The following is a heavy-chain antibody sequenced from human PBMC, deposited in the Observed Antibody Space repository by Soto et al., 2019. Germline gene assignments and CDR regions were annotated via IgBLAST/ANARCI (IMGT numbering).Heavy chain of an antibody. J-gene: IGHJ4*02. Sequence: PGGSLRLSCAASGFTFSDYYMSWIRQAPGKGPVWVSYISSSGTPIYYEDSMKGRFTISRDNAKNELYLQMSRLSAEDTAFYYCARSQGPFWYFDYWGQGILVTVSS. CDR3: ARSQGPFWYFDY. V-gene: IGHV3-11*01. CDR2: ISSSGTPI. CDR1: GFTFSDYY.